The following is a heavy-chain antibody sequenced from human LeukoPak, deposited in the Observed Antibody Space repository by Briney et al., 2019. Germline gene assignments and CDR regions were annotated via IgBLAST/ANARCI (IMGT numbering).Heavy chain of an antibody. Sequence: SETLSLTCTVSGASISIYSWSWIRQPPGQGLEWIGYIYNSGSPNYNPFLKSRVTMSVDASKNQFSLKVSSVIAADTAVYYCAKSNRYCDSASCYEAFDIWGQGTMVTVSS. CDR2: IYNSGSP. CDR3: AKSNRYCDSASCYEAFDI. D-gene: IGHD2-2*01. CDR1: GASISIYS. J-gene: IGHJ3*02. V-gene: IGHV4-59*01.